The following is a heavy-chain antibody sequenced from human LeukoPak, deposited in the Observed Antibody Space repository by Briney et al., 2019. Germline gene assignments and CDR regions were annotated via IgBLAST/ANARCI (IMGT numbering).Heavy chain of an antibody. Sequence: SETLSLTCSVSGGSISSYYWSWIRQPPGKGLEWIGYIYYSGSTNYNPSLKSRVTLSVDTSKNQFSLKLSSVTAADTAVYYCARRGSDWGQFDYWGQGTLVTVSS. J-gene: IGHJ4*02. CDR3: ARRGSDWGQFDY. D-gene: IGHD6-19*01. V-gene: IGHV4-59*08. CDR1: GGSISSYY. CDR2: IYYSGST.